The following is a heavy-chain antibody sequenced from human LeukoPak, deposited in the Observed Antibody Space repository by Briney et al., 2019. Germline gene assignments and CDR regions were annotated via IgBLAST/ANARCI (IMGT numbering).Heavy chain of an antibody. D-gene: IGHD3-10*01. J-gene: IGHJ6*02. Sequence: GGSLRLFCVASGFTFSDYDIHGVRGTSGKGLEGVSGIGPGGDTSYAGAVEGRFTISRENAENSIYLQMNSLRGGDTAVYYCTRDLKVRGKDGLMYYYYAMDGWGQGTTVTVSS. CDR3: TRDLKVRGKDGLMYYYYAMDG. V-gene: IGHV3-13*01. CDR1: GFTFSDYD. CDR2: IGPGGDT.